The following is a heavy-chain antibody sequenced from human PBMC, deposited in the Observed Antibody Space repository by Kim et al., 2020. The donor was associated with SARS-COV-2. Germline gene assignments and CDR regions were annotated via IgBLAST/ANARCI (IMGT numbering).Heavy chain of an antibody. CDR1: GFTVSSNY. Sequence: GGSLRLSCAASGFTVSSNYMSWVRQAPGKGLEWVSVIFSGGTTYYADSVKGRFTISRDNSKTTLYLQMNSLRAEDTAMYYCERATAYCGGDCPLGDAFD. V-gene: IGHV3-66*01. D-gene: IGHD2-21*02. J-gene: IGHJ3*02. CDR2: IFSGGTT. CDR3: ERATAYCGGDCPLGDAFD.